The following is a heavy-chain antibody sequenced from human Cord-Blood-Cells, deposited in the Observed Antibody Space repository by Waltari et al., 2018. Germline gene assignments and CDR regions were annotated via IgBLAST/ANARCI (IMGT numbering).Heavy chain of an antibody. CDR1: GGSISSSSYY. D-gene: IGHD2-2*01. J-gene: IGHJ3*02. CDR3: ARGACSSTSCYPSDAFDI. V-gene: IGHV4-39*01. CDR2: IYYSGST. Sequence: LTCTVSGGSISSSSYYWGWIRQPPGKGLEWIGSIYYSGSTYYNPSLKSRVTISVDTSENQFSLKLSSVTAADTAVYYCARGACSSTSCYPSDAFDIWGQGTMVTVSS.